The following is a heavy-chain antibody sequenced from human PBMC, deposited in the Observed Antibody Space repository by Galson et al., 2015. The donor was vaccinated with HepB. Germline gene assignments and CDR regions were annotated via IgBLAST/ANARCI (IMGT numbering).Heavy chain of an antibody. V-gene: IGHV3-7*01. J-gene: IGHJ4*02. CDR3: AKDPYLYSALAGTMAGFDY. CDR1: EFDFRSYW. D-gene: IGHD6-19*01. Sequence: SLRLSCAGYEFDFRSYWMSWVRQAPGKGLQWVANIKPDGSEIYYVDSVKGRFTISRDNSKNTLYLQMNSLRAEDTTLYYCAKDPYLYSALAGTMAGFDYWGQGTLVTVSS. CDR2: IKPDGSEI.